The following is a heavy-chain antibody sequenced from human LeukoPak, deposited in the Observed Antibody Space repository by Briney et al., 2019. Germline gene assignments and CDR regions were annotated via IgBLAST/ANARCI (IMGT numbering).Heavy chain of an antibody. Sequence: SETLSLTCTVSGGSISSSSYYWGWIRQPPGKGLEWIGSTYYSGSTYYNPSLKSRVTISVDTSKNQFSLKLSSVTAADTAVYYCASLTIFGVVIHDYWGQGTLVTVSS. J-gene: IGHJ4*02. CDR2: TYYSGST. CDR1: GGSISSSSYY. V-gene: IGHV4-39*01. D-gene: IGHD3-3*01. CDR3: ASLTIFGVVIHDY.